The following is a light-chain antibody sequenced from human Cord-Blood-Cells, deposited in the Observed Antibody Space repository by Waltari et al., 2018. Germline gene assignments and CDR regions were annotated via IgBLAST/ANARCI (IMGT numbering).Light chain of an antibody. V-gene: IGLV2-14*01. CDR3: SSYTSSSTSLYV. CDR2: DVS. J-gene: IGLJ1*01. CDR1: GSAVGGYNY. Sequence: SALPQPASVPGTPGQAINISCTGTGSAVGGYNYASCIQQHPGKAPRLMIYDVSNRPSGVSNRFSGSKSGNTASLTISGLQAEDEADYYCSSYTSSSTSLYVFGTGTKVTVL.